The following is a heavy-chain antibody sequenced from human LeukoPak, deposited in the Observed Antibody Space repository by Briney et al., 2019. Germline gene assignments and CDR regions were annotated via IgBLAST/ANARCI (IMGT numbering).Heavy chain of an antibody. J-gene: IGHJ2*01. Sequence: SETLSLTCTVSGASISSHYWSWIRQPPGKGLEWIGYISYTGSTNYNSSLRSRVTISVDTSKNQFSLRLSSVTAADRAVCYCARGYSYGYRFDLWGRGTLVTVSS. D-gene: IGHD5-18*01. CDR1: GASISSHY. CDR3: ARGYSYGYRFDL. V-gene: IGHV4-59*11. CDR2: ISYTGST.